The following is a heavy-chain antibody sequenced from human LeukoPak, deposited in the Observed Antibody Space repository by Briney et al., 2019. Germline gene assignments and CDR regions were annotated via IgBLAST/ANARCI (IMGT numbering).Heavy chain of an antibody. CDR1: GYSISSGYY. V-gene: IGHV4-38-2*02. Sequence: SETLSLTCTVTGYSISSGYYWGWIRQPPGKGLEWIGSIYHSGSTYYNPSLKSRVTISVDTSKNQFSLKLSSVTAADTAVYYCARPGITMVRGVKAFDIWGQGTMVTVSS. D-gene: IGHD3-10*01. CDR3: ARPGITMVRGVKAFDI. J-gene: IGHJ3*02. CDR2: IYHSGST.